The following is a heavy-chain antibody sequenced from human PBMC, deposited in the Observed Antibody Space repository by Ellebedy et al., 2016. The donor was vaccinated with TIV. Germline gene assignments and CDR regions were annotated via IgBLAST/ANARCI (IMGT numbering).Heavy chain of an antibody. CDR1: GRTFSSYP. CDR2: ISYDGTLK. CDR3: ATSAVGHSHGYYFDY. J-gene: IGHJ4*02. D-gene: IGHD3-22*01. Sequence: PGGSLRLSCTVSGRTFSSYPIHRVRLAPGKGLDWVTLISYDGTLKYNADSVPGRFTISRDISKNTAYLQMNNLGGDDTALYYCATSAVGHSHGYYFDYWGQGTLVTVSA. V-gene: IGHV3-30-3*01.